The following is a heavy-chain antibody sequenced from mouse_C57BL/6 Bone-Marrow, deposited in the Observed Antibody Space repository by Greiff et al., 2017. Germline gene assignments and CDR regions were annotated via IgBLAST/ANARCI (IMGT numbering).Heavy chain of an antibody. V-gene: IGHV1-85*01. D-gene: IGHD1-1*01. Sequence: QVQLQQSGPELVKPGASVKLSCKASGYTFTSYDINWVKQRPGQGLEWIGWIYPRDGSTKYNEKFKGKATLTVDTSSSTAYMGLHSLTSEDSAVYFCAREGGGYYGSSYPYYYAMDYWGQGTSVTVSS. CDR2: IYPRDGST. CDR1: GYTFTSYD. CDR3: AREGGGYYGSSYPYYYAMDY. J-gene: IGHJ4*01.